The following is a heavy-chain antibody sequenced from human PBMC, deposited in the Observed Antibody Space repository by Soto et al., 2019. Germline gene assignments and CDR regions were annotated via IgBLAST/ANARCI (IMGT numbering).Heavy chain of an antibody. J-gene: IGHJ5*02. CDR2: MNPNSGNT. V-gene: IGHV1-8*01. Sequence: QVQLVQSGAEVKKPGASVKVSCKASGYTFTSYDINWLRQATGQGREWMGWMNPNSGNTGYAQKFQGRVTMTRNTSISTAYMELSSLRSEDTAVYYCARGNDYGSGSYRGVGHNWFDPWGQGTLVTVSS. CDR3: ARGNDYGSGSYRGVGHNWFDP. D-gene: IGHD3-10*01. CDR1: GYTFTSYD.